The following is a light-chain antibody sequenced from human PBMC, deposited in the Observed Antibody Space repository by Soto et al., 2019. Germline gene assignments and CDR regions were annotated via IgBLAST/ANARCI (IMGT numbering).Light chain of an antibody. CDR3: CSYAGSYTHV. Sequence: QSALTQPRSVSGSPGQSVTISCTGTSSDVGGYNYVSWYQQHPGKAPKLMIYDVSMRPSGVPDRFSGSKSGNTASLTISGLQAEDEAEYYCCSYAGSYTHVFGTGTKVTVL. CDR2: DVS. J-gene: IGLJ1*01. V-gene: IGLV2-11*01. CDR1: SSDVGGYNY.